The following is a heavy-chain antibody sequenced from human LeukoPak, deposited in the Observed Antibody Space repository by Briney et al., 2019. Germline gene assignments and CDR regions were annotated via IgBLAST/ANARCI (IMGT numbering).Heavy chain of an antibody. CDR1: GYTFTSYG. D-gene: IGHD3-9*01. CDR2: MNPNSGNT. Sequence: ASVKVSCKASGYTFTSYGISWVRQATGQGLEWMGWMNPNSGNTGYAQKFQGRVTMTRNTSISTAYMELSSLRSEDTAVYYCARDPLRYFDWLPRRAPESNWFDPWGQGTLVTVSS. CDR3: ARDPLRYFDWLPRRAPESNWFDP. V-gene: IGHV1-8*02. J-gene: IGHJ5*02.